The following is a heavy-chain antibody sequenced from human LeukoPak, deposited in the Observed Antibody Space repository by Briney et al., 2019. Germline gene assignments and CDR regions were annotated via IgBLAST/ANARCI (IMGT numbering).Heavy chain of an antibody. CDR3: AKDYYDSSGYYGPHDAFDI. Sequence: GGSLRLSCAASGFTFSSYAMSWVRQATGKGLEWVSAISGSGGSTYYADSVKGRFTISRDNSKNTLYLQMNSLRAEDTAVYYCAKDYYDSSGYYGPHDAFDIWGQGTMVTVSS. D-gene: IGHD3-22*01. V-gene: IGHV3-23*01. CDR1: GFTFSSYA. J-gene: IGHJ3*02. CDR2: ISGSGGST.